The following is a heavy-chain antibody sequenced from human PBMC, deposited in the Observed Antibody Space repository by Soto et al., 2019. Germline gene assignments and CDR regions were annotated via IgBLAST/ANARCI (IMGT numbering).Heavy chain of an antibody. V-gene: IGHV4-34*01. D-gene: IGHD2-8*01. CDR3: ARFGGYCTNGVCYYYYGMDV. CDR2: INHSGST. J-gene: IGHJ6*02. Sequence: SETLSLTCAVYGGSFSGYYWSWIRQPPGKGLEWIGEINHSGSTNYNPSLKSRVTISVDTSKNQFSLKLSSVTAADTAVYYCARFGGYCTNGVCYYYYGMDVWGQGTTVTVSS. CDR1: GGSFSGYY.